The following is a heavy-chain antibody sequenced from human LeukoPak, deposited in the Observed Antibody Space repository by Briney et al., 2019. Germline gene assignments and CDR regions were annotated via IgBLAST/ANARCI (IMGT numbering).Heavy chain of an antibody. Sequence: SETLSLTCTVSGFSISSGYYWGWIRQPPGKGLEWIGSMYHSGSSYYNPSLKSRVSISVDTSKNRFSLEVISMTAADTAVYYCARDIVRPYYFDSWGQGTLVTVSS. CDR2: MYHSGSS. D-gene: IGHD1-26*01. CDR3: ARDIVRPYYFDS. CDR1: GFSISSGYY. J-gene: IGHJ4*02. V-gene: IGHV4-38-2*02.